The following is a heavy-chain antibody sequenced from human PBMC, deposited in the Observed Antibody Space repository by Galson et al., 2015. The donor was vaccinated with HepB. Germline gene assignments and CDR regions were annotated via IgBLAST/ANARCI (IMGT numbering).Heavy chain of an antibody. CDR3: ARGYDWNARGAFDI. D-gene: IGHD1-20*01. CDR2: LYSGGITT. Sequence: SLRLSCAASGFTVSNNFMNWVRQAPGKGLEWVSVLYSGGITTQYADSVKGRFTISSDNSKNTLYLQMNSLRAEDTAVYFCARGYDWNARGAFDIWGQGTVVTVS. CDR1: GFTVSNNF. J-gene: IGHJ3*02. V-gene: IGHV3-66*01.